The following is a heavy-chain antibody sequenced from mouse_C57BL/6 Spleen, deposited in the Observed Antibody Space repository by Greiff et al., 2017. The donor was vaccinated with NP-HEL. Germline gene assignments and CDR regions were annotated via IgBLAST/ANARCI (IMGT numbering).Heavy chain of an antibody. J-gene: IGHJ2*01. Sequence: VQLQQSGPELVKPGASVKISCKASGYSFTSYYIHWVKQRPGQGLEWIGWIYPGSGNTKYNEKFKGKATLTADTSSSTAYMQLSSLTSEDSAVYYCARDDLYYGNLDYWGQGTTLTVSS. D-gene: IGHD2-1*01. CDR2: IYPGSGNT. CDR3: ARDDLYYGNLDY. CDR1: GYSFTSYY. V-gene: IGHV1-66*01.